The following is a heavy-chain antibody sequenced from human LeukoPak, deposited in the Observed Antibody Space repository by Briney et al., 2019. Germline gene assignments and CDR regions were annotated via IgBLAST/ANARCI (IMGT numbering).Heavy chain of an antibody. Sequence: GASVKVSCKASGYTFTRYSINWVRQAPGQGLEWMGWINTNTGNPTYAQGFTGRFVFSLDTSVSTAYLQISRLKAEDTAVYYCARGVVVDGTPSGLDPWGQGTLVTVSS. J-gene: IGHJ5*02. CDR3: ARGVVVDGTPSGLDP. CDR1: GYTFTRYS. D-gene: IGHD2-2*01. V-gene: IGHV7-4-1*02. CDR2: INTNTGNP.